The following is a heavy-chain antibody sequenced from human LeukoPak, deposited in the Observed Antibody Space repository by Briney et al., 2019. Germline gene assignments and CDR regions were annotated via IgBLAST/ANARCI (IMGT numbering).Heavy chain of an antibody. V-gene: IGHV3-9*01. D-gene: IGHD2-15*01. CDR3: AKDISWSLADIRY. CDR1: GFTFDDYA. J-gene: IGHJ4*02. CDR2: ISWNSGSI. Sequence: GGSLRLSCAASGFTFDDYAMHWVRQAPGEGLEWVSGISWNSGSIGYADSVKGRFTISRDNGKNSLYLQMNSLRAEDTAFYYCAKDISWSLADIRYWGQGTLVTVSS.